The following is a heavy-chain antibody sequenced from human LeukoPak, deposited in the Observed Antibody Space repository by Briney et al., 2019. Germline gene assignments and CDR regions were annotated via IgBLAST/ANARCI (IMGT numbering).Heavy chain of an antibody. CDR1: GGSISSSSYY. D-gene: IGHD1-7*01. CDR2: FSSGGSA. J-gene: IGHJ4*02. Sequence: SETLSLTCIVPGGSISSSSYYWAWIRQSPGKGLEWIGTFSSGGSAYYNPSLTSRVSISKDTSDNQFSLRLYSVNAADTAVYYCARKQTGTMYDVWGQGTQVTVSS. V-gene: IGHV4-39*07. CDR3: ARKQTGTMYDV.